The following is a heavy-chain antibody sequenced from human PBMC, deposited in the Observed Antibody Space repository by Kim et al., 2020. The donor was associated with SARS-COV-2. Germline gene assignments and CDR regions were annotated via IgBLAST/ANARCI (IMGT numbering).Heavy chain of an antibody. CDR3: ARDRASDSYYYDSSGYYAPHDAFDI. D-gene: IGHD3-22*01. CDR1: GGSISSSSYY. V-gene: IGHV4-39*07. J-gene: IGHJ3*02. Sequence: SETLSLTCTVSGGSISSSSYYWGWIRQPPGKGLEWIGSIYYSGSTYYNPSLKSRVTISVDTSKNQFSLKLSSVTAADTAVYYCARDRASDSYYYDSSGYYAPHDAFDIWGQGTMVTVSS. CDR2: IYYSGST.